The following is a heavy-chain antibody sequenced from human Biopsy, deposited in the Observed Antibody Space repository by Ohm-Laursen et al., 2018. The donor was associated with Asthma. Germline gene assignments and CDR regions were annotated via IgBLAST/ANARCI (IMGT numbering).Heavy chain of an antibody. CDR2: IFDSEGS. J-gene: IGHJ4*02. V-gene: IGHV4-31*03. CDR3: ARGSGLYPESPFDY. D-gene: IGHD2-15*01. Sequence: TLSLTCTVSGGSMTSGGHTWNWIRQIPGKGLEWIGHIFDSEGSYYNPSLKSRVMISLDTSQNQFSLSLNSVTAADTAVYFCARGSGLYPESPFDYWGQGTLVTVSS. CDR1: GGSMTSGGHT.